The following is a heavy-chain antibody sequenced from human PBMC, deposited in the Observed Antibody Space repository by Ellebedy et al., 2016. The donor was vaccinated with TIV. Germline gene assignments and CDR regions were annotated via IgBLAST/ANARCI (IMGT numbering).Heavy chain of an antibody. CDR2: IYYSGST. J-gene: IGHJ4*02. D-gene: IGHD6-19*01. Sequence: SETLSLXCTVSGGSISSYYWGWIRQPPGKGLEWIGSIYYSGSTYYNPSLKSRVTISVDTSKNQFSLKLSSVTAADTAVYYCARDDTSSGWRIDYWGQGTLVTVSS. CDR1: GGSISSYY. CDR3: ARDDTSSGWRIDY. V-gene: IGHV4-39*07.